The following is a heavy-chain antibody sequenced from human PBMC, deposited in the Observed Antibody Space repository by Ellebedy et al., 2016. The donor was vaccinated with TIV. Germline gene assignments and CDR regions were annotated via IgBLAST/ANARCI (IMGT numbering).Heavy chain of an antibody. CDR2: IKHDESEE. D-gene: IGHD1-7*01. Sequence: GGSLRLSXAASGFTFSSYWMSWVRQAPGKGLEWVANIKHDESEEFYVDSVKGRFTISRDNAKNSLYLQMSSLRAEDTAVYYCAMSGNYNVLRHVGNYFDYWGQGTLVTVSS. CDR3: AMSGNYNVLRHVGNYFDY. J-gene: IGHJ4*02. CDR1: GFTFSSYW. V-gene: IGHV3-7*01.